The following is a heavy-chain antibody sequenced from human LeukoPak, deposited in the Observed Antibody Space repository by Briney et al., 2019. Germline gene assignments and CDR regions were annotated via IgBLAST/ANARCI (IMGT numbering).Heavy chain of an antibody. CDR2: IWYDGSIK. D-gene: IGHD3-3*01. CDR3: ARDFPSGGMDV. CDR1: GFTFSSYG. V-gene: IGHV3-33*01. J-gene: IGHJ6*02. Sequence: GGSLRLSCAASGFTFSSYGMHGVRQAPGKGLEWVAVIWYDGSIKYYAASVKGRFTISRDNSKNTLYLQMNSLRAEDTAVYYCARDFPSGGMDVWGQGTTVTVSS.